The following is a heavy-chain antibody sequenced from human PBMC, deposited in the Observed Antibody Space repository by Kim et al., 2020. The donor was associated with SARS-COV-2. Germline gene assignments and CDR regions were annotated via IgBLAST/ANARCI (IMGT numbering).Heavy chain of an antibody. CDR2: IYYSGST. CDR3: ARDRATVVTRGGGYYYYYYGMDV. D-gene: IGHD4-17*01. CDR1: GGSISSYY. Sequence: SETLSLTCTVSGGSISSYYWSWIRQPPGKGLEWIGYIYYSGSTNYNPSLKSRVTISVDTSKNQFSLKLSSVTAADTAVYYCARDRATVVTRGGGYYYYYYGMDVWGQGTTVTVSS. J-gene: IGHJ6*02. V-gene: IGHV4-59*01.